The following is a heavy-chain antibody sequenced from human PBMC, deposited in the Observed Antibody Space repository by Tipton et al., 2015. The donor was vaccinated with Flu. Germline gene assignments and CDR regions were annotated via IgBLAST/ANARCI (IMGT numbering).Heavy chain of an antibody. J-gene: IGHJ4*02. D-gene: IGHD3/OR15-3a*01. Sequence: SLRLSCAASGFTFSSYAMSWVRQAPGKGLEWVANIKQDGSEKYYVDSVKGRFTISRDNAKNSLYLQMNSLRAEDTAVYYCARDGLGRLLALDYWGQGTLVTVSS. CDR2: IKQDGSEK. CDR3: ARDGLGRLLALDY. V-gene: IGHV3-7*01. CDR1: GFTFSSYA.